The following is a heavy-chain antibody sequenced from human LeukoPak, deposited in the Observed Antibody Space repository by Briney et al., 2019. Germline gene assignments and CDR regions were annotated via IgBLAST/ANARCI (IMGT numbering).Heavy chain of an antibody. Sequence: ASVKVSCKASGYTFAAYYIHWVRQAPGQGLEWMGWINPDSGGTNYAQNFQGRVTMTRDTSISTVHMDLSSLRSDDTAVYYCARGPLGEDYWGQGTLVTVSS. CDR2: INPDSGGT. CDR1: GYTFAAYY. V-gene: IGHV1-2*02. D-gene: IGHD3-16*01. CDR3: ARGPLGEDY. J-gene: IGHJ4*02.